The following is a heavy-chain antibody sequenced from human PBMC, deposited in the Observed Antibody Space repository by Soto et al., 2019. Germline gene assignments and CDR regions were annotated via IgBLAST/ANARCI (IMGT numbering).Heavy chain of an antibody. V-gene: IGHV1-69*13. CDR1: GGTFSSYA. D-gene: IGHD3-9*01. CDR3: ARDASYDILTGSGYNWFDP. J-gene: IGHJ5*02. Sequence: SVKVSCKASGGTFSSYAISWVRQAPGQGREWMGGIIPIFGTANYAQKFQGRVTITADESTSTAYMELSSLRSEDTAVYYCARDASYDILTGSGYNWFDPWGQRTLVPVSS. CDR2: IIPIFGTA.